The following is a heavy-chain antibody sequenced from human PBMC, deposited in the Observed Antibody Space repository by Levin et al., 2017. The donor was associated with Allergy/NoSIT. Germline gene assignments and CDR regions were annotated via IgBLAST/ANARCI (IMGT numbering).Heavy chain of an antibody. Sequence: GGSLRLSCAASGFTFDDYAMHWVRQAPGKGLEWVSGISWNSGSIGYAYSVKGRFTISRDNAKNSLYLQMNSLRTEDTALYYCARDNIGLPDAFDIWGQGTMVIVSS. CDR3: ARDNIGLPDAFDI. CDR2: ISWNSGSI. V-gene: IGHV3-9*01. J-gene: IGHJ3*02. D-gene: IGHD3-10*01. CDR1: GFTFDDYA.